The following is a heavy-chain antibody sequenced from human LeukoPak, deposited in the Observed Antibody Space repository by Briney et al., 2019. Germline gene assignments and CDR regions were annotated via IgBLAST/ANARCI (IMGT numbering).Heavy chain of an antibody. CDR1: GFTFSSYT. Sequence: GGSLRLSCAASGFTFSSYTMSWVRQAPGKGLEWVSAISGSGGSTYYADSVKGRFTISRDNSKNTLYLQMDSLRAEDTAVYYCAKSILLTPLDSWGQGTLVTVSS. CDR2: ISGSGGST. D-gene: IGHD2-15*01. CDR3: AKSILLTPLDS. J-gene: IGHJ4*02. V-gene: IGHV3-23*01.